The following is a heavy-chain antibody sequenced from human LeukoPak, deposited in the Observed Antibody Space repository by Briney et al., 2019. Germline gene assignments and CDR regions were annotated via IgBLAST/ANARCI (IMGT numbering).Heavy chain of an antibody. D-gene: IGHD2-2*01. J-gene: IGHJ6*03. Sequence: SETLSLTCAVYGGSFSGYYWSWIRQPPGKGLEWIGEINHSGSTNYNPSLKSRVTISVDTSKNQFSLKLSSVTAADTAVYYCARTPNQRYYMDVWGKGTTVTVSS. CDR1: GGSFSGYY. CDR2: INHSGST. CDR3: ARTPNQRYYMDV. V-gene: IGHV4-34*01.